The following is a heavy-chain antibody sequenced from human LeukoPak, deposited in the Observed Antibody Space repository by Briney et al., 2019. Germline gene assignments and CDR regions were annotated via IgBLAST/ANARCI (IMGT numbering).Heavy chain of an antibody. CDR3: ARGGAFDC. CDR2: IYSGGGT. J-gene: IGHJ4*02. CDR1: GFTVSSNY. V-gene: IGHV3-53*01. Sequence: PGGTLRLCCVVSGFTVSSNYMNWVRQAQGKGLELDSVIYSGGGTYYADSVKGRFTISRDNSKNTLCLQMNSLRAEDTGVYYCARGGAFDCWGQGTLVTVSS. D-gene: IGHD3-10*01.